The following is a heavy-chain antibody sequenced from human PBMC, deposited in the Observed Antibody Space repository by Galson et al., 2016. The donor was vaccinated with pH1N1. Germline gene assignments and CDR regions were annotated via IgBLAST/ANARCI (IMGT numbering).Heavy chain of an antibody. CDR3: VRAVGAVEAF. D-gene: IGHD2-15*01. CDR1: GFTFSNSW. CDR2: IKHDGSQK. Sequence: SLRLSCAGSGFTFSNSWMHWVRQAPGKGLEWVANIKHDGSQKYYVDSVKGRFTISRDNAKNSLSLQMNSLRAEDTAVYYCVRAVGAVEAFWGQGTLVTVSS. J-gene: IGHJ4*02. V-gene: IGHV3-7*01.